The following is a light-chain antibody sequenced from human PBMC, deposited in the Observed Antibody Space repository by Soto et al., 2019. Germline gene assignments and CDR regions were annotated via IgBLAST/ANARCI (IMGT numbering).Light chain of an antibody. J-gene: IGLJ2*01. Sequence: QSVLTQPPSVSGAPGQRVTISCTGSSSNFGAGYDVHWYQQLPGTAPKLLIYANSNRPSGVPERFSGSKSDTSASLAITGLLAEDEADYYCQSYDSSLSGVAFGGGTKVTVL. V-gene: IGLV1-40*01. CDR1: SSNFGAGYD. CDR2: ANS. CDR3: QSYDSSLSGVA.